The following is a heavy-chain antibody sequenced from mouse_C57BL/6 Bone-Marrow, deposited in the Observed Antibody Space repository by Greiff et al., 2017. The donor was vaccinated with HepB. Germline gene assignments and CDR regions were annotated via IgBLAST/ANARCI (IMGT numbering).Heavy chain of an antibody. J-gene: IGHJ3*01. V-gene: IGHV5-17*01. Sequence: EVQRVESGGGLVKPGGSLKLSCAASGFTFSDYGMHWVRQAPEKGLEWVAYISSGSSTIYYADTVKGRFTISRDNAKNTLFLQMTSLRSEDTAMFYGARGATMVTKGLDDWGQGTLVTVSA. CDR3: ARGATMVTKGLDD. D-gene: IGHD2-2*01. CDR2: ISSGSSTI. CDR1: GFTFSDYG.